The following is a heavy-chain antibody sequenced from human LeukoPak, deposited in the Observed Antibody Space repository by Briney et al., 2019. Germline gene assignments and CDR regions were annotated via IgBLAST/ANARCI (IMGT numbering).Heavy chain of an antibody. Sequence: ASVKVSCKTSANTFTTFPIHWVRQVPGQKFEWMGWINAANGNTQFSPRFQARITITRDTSASTAYMELSRLRSEDTAVYYCARAAGPLQSRGLTWGQGTLVTVSS. CDR1: ANTFTTFP. J-gene: IGHJ5*02. CDR2: INAANGNT. D-gene: IGHD2-2*01. CDR3: ARAAGPLQSRGLT. V-gene: IGHV1-3*01.